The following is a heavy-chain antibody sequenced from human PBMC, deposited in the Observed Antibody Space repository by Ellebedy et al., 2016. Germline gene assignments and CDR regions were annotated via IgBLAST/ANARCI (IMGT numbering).Heavy chain of an antibody. CDR3: RQGHYADL. CDR2: ISAGSDTT. CDR1: GFTFSDYN. D-gene: IGHD4-17*01. Sequence: GESLKISXAAAGFTFSDYNMNWVRQAPGKGLEWVSTISAGSDTTRLADSVKGRFTISRDSSKNSVYLRMNNLRVEDTAVYYCRQGHYADLWGQGTLVTVSS. J-gene: IGHJ4*02. V-gene: IGHV3-23*01.